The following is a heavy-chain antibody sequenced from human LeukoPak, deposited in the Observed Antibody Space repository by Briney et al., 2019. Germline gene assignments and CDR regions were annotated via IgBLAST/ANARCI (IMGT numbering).Heavy chain of an antibody. CDR2: IRYDGSNK. D-gene: IGHD3-10*01. V-gene: IGHV3-30*02. CDR3: ARDPPYTLKYDGIHGSGSYYPGPYFDY. Sequence: PGGSLRLSCAASGFTFSSYGMHWVRQAPGKGLEWVAFIRYDGSNKYYADSVKGRFTISRDNAKNSLYLQMNSLRAEDTAVYYCARDPPYTLKYDGIHGSGSYYPGPYFDYWGQGTLVTVSS. CDR1: GFTFSSYG. J-gene: IGHJ4*02.